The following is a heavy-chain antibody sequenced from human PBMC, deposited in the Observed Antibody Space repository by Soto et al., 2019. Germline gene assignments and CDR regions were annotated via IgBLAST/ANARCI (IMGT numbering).Heavy chain of an antibody. CDR2: TNHRGST. CDR3: ARGSNLHVYDI. CDR1: GGSFGPYY. Sequence: QVQLQQWGAGLLKPSETLSLTCEVYGGSFGPYYWAWIRQLPGRGLEWIGETNHRGSTSYNPSLENLVTISVDTSTSQFSLRRTSLTAADTAVFYCARGSNLHVYDIWGQGTGVTVS. V-gene: IGHV4-34*02. J-gene: IGHJ3*02.